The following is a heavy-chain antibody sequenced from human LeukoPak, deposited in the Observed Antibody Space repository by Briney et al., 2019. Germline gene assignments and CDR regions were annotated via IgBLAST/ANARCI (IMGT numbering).Heavy chain of an antibody. CDR1: GYSFTSYY. CDR3: ARDRGSSWYVDY. CDR2: INPSSGGT. Sequence: GASVKLSCKTSGYSFTSYYIHWVRQAPGQGLEWMGWINPSSGGTEYAQKFQGRVTMTGDTSISTAYMELSRLRSDDTAVYYCARDRGSSWYVDYWGQGTLVTVSS. J-gene: IGHJ4*02. D-gene: IGHD6-13*01. V-gene: IGHV1-2*02.